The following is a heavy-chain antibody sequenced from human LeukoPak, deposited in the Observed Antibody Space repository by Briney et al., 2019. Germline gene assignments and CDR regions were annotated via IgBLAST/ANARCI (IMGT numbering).Heavy chain of an antibody. D-gene: IGHD1-14*01. CDR1: GFTFSSCA. Sequence: GGSLRLSCAASGFTFSSCAMSWVRQAPGKGLEWVSVISGSGGSIYYGDSLKGRFSISRDNSKNMLYLQMNSLRVEDTAVYYCAKLPEEHLNLDYWGQGTLVTVSP. J-gene: IGHJ4*02. CDR3: AKLPEEHLNLDY. V-gene: IGHV3-23*01. CDR2: ISGSGGSI.